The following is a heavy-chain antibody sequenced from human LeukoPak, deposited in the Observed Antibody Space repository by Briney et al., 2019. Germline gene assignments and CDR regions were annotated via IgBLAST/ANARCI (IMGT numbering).Heavy chain of an antibody. Sequence: GGSLRLSCAASGFPFSSYWMHWVRQVPGKGLLWVSRINSDGSATIYADSVRGRFTISRDNAKNTLYLQMSGLRVEDTAVYHCASDSPYYGMDGWGQGTTVTVSS. CDR3: ASDSPYYGMDG. V-gene: IGHV3-74*01. J-gene: IGHJ6*02. CDR1: GFPFSSYW. CDR2: INSDGSAT.